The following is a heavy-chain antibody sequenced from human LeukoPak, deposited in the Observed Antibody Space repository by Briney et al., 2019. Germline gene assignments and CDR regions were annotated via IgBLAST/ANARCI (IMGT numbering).Heavy chain of an antibody. CDR1: GYTFTSYY. J-gene: IGHJ6*02. V-gene: IGHV1-46*01. CDR2: INPSGGST. CDR3: ARESIPPYYLFTMSIAAAGRGMDV. Sequence: ASVKVSCKASGYTFTSYYMHWVRQAPGQGLEWMGIINPSGGSTSYAQKFQGRVTMTRDTSTSTVYMELSSLRSEDTAVYYCARESIPPYYLFTMSIAAAGRGMDVWGQGTTVTVSS. D-gene: IGHD6-13*01.